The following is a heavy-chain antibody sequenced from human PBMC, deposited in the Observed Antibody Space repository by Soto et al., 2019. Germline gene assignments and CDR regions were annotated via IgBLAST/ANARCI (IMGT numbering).Heavy chain of an antibody. J-gene: IGHJ3*02. CDR3: ARVERGTATTVVDAFDI. CDR1: GGSVNSGNYY. D-gene: IGHD1-1*01. Sequence: QVQLQQWGAGLLKPSETLSLTCAVFGGSVNSGNYYWSWIRQPPGKGLEWIGEMSHSGGTHFNPSLKSRVTISVDTSKNQSSLKMSSVTAADTALYYCARVERGTATTVVDAFDIWGPGTMVTVSS. V-gene: IGHV4-34*01. CDR2: MSHSGGT.